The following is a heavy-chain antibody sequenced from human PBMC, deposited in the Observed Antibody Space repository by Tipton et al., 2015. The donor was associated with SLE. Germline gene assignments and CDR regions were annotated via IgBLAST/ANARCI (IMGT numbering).Heavy chain of an antibody. CDR3: ARSLQSTGYIPGY. V-gene: IGHV4-31*03. CDR1: GGSISSRGFY. CDR2: IYYSGST. Sequence: LRLSCSVSGGSISSRGFYWNWIRQYPGRGLEWIGYIYYSGSTHYNPSLKSRISMSIDTSKNQFSLKLSSVNAADTAVYYCARSLQSTGYIPGYWGQGTLVTVSS. J-gene: IGHJ4*02. D-gene: IGHD5-12*01.